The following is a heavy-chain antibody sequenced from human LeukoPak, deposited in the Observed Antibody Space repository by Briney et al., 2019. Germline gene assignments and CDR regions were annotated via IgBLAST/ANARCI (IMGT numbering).Heavy chain of an antibody. V-gene: IGHV3-21*01. CDR1: GFTFSSYS. D-gene: IGHD6-6*01. CDR3: ARDDPSIAAR. Sequence: GGSLRLSCAASGFTFSSYSMNWVRQAPGKGLEWVSSISSSSSYIYYANSVKGRFTISRDNAKNSLYLQMNSLRAEDTAVYYCARDDPSIAARWGQGTLVTVSS. J-gene: IGHJ4*02. CDR2: ISSSSSYI.